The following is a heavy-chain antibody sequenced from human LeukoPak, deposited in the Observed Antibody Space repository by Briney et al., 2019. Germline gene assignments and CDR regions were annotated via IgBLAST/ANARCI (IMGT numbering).Heavy chain of an antibody. J-gene: IGHJ6*03. CDR3: ARGGDYVEGYMDV. Sequence: ASVKVSCKTSGFTFKDYYIHWVRQAPGQGLEWMGWMHPNSGNTGYAQKFQGRVTITRNTSISTAYMELSSLRSEDTAVYYCARGGDYVEGYMDVWGKGTTVTVSS. CDR2: MHPNSGNT. V-gene: IGHV1-8*03. CDR1: GFTFKDYY. D-gene: IGHD4-17*01.